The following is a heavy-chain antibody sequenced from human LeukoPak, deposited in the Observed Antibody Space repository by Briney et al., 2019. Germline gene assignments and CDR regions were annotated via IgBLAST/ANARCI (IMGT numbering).Heavy chain of an antibody. Sequence: EASVKASCKVSGYTLTELSMHWVRQAPGKGLEWMGGFDPEDGETIYAQKFQGRVTMTEDTSTDTAYMELSSLRSEDTAVYYCATNRAAGTFYYYYSMDVWGQGTTVTVSS. CDR1: GYTLTELS. J-gene: IGHJ6*02. V-gene: IGHV1-24*01. CDR3: ATNRAAGTFYYYYSMDV. D-gene: IGHD6-13*01. CDR2: FDPEDGET.